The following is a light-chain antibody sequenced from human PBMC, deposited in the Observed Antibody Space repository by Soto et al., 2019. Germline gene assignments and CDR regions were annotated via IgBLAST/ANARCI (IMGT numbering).Light chain of an antibody. J-gene: IGKJ4*01. CDR2: AAS. Sequence: DIQMTHSPSSLSASIGDRVTITCRASQSIRSYLNWYQQKPGKAPKLLIYAASSLQSVVPSRFRASGSRTDFTLTISSLQPEAFASHYCQQSYNTELTFGGGTKVDI. CDR3: QQSYNTELT. CDR1: QSIRSY. V-gene: IGKV1-39*01.